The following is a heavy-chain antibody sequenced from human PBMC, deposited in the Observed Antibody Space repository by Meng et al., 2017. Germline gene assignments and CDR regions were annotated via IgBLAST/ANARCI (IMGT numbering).Heavy chain of an antibody. CDR1: GYLFTGYY. Sequence: QVRLVQSGAEVEKPGASVKVSCKASGYLFTGYYIHWVRQAPGQGLEWMGQINPNSGVTNFAQRFQGRVTMTRDTSISTAYMELSRLTSDDTAVYYCAREIASRGNHARWGQGTLVTASS. J-gene: IGHJ4*02. CDR3: AREIASRGNHAR. CDR2: INPNSGVT. V-gene: IGHV1-2*06. D-gene: IGHD4-23*01.